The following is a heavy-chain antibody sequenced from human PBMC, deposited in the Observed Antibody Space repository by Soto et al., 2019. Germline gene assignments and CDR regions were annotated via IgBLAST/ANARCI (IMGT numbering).Heavy chain of an antibody. J-gene: IGHJ4*02. CDR2: ISYDGSNK. CDR1: GFTFSSYA. CDR3: ARPYSSGWYGDLDY. Sequence: QVQLVESGGGVVQPGRSLRLSCTASGFTFSSYAMHWVRQAPGKGLEWVVVISYDGSNKYYADSVKGRFTISRDNSKNTMYLQMNSLRVEDTAVYYCARPYSSGWYGDLDYWGQGTLVTVSS. D-gene: IGHD6-19*01. V-gene: IGHV3-30-3*01.